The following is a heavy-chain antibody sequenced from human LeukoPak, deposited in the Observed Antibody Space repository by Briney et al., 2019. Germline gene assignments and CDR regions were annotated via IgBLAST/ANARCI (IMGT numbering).Heavy chain of an antibody. D-gene: IGHD3-16*01. CDR1: GYTFTGYY. CDR3: ARPGGRRPYYFHF. V-gene: IGHV1-2*02. J-gene: IGHJ4*02. Sequence: ASVTVSCKASGYTFTGYYMHWMRQAPGQGLEWMGWINPNNGGTNYEQKFQGRVTMTRDTSISSAYMELSRLRSDDPAVYYCARPGGRRPYYFHFWGQGTLVSVSS. CDR2: INPNNGGT.